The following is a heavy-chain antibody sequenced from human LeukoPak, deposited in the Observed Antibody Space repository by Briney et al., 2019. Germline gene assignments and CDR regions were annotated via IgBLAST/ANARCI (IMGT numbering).Heavy chain of an antibody. D-gene: IGHD3-10*02. CDR1: GFKFSSYS. Sequence: PGGSLRLSCAASGFKFSSYSMKWVRQAPGKGLEWVSFISSSSSYIYYADSLKGRFTISRDNAKNSLYLQMNGLRAEDTAVYYCARGTMFPYYFDYWGQGTLVTVSS. CDR3: ARGTMFPYYFDY. CDR2: ISSSSSYI. J-gene: IGHJ4*02. V-gene: IGHV3-21*01.